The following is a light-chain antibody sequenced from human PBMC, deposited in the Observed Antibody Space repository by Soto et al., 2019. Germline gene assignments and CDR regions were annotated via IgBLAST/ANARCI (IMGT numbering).Light chain of an antibody. V-gene: IGLV2-23*03. Sequence: QSVLTQPASVSGSPGQSITISCTGTSSDVGSYNLVSWYQQHPGKAPKLMIYEGSTRPSGVSNRFSGSKSGNTASLTISGLQAEDEADYYCCSYAGSSTLYVFGTGTKVTV. J-gene: IGLJ1*01. CDR2: EGS. CDR1: SSDVGSYNL. CDR3: CSYAGSSTLYV.